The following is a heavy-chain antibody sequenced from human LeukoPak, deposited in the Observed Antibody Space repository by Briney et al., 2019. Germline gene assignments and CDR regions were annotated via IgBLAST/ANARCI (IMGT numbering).Heavy chain of an antibody. CDR2: INPDSGGT. D-gene: IGHD5-24*01. V-gene: IGHV1-2*02. CDR1: GYTFTGYY. Sequence: ASVKVSCKASGYTFTGYYMHWVRQAPGQGLEWMGWINPDSGGTNYAQKFQGRVTMTRDTSISTAYMELSRLRSDDTAVYYCARAERSRWLQFNWGQGTLVTVSS. J-gene: IGHJ4*02. CDR3: ARAERSRWLQFN.